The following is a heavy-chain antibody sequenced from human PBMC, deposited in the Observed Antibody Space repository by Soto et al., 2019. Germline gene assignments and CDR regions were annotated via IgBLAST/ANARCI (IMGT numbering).Heavy chain of an antibody. V-gene: IGHV4-59*01. CDR2: IYYSGST. CDR3: ARDGGFYYGMDV. D-gene: IGHD3-3*01. J-gene: IGHJ6*02. Sequence: QVQLQESGPGLVKPSETLSLTCTVSGGSISSYYWSWIRQPPGKGLEWIGYIYYSGSTNYNPSLKSRVTISVDTSKNQFSLKLSYVTAADTAVYYCARDGGFYYGMDVWGQGTTVTVSS. CDR1: GGSISSYY.